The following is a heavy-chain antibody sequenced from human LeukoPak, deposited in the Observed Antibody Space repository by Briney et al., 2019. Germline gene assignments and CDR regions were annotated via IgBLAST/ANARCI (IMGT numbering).Heavy chain of an antibody. CDR1: GGSISSYY. J-gene: IGHJ3*02. D-gene: IGHD2-8*01. V-gene: IGHV4-59*01. Sequence: PSETLSLTCTVSGGSISSYYWSWIRQPPGKGLEWIGYIYYSGSTNYNPSLKSRVTISVDTSKNQFSLKLSSVTAADTAVYYCAREGYCTNGVCYSDAFDIWGQGTMVTVSS. CDR3: AREGYCTNGVCYSDAFDI. CDR2: IYYSGST.